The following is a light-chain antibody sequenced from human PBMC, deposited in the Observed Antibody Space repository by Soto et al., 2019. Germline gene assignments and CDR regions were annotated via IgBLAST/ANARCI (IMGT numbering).Light chain of an antibody. V-gene: IGKV3-20*01. Sequence: EIVLTQSPGTLSLSPGERATLSCRASQSISSNYLAWYQQRPGQAPRLLIFAASYRATGIPDRFSGSGSGTDFTLTISRLEPEDFAVYYCQQYSSSPPEFTFGPGTRVDSK. CDR3: QQYSSSPPEFT. CDR2: AAS. J-gene: IGKJ3*01. CDR1: QSISSNY.